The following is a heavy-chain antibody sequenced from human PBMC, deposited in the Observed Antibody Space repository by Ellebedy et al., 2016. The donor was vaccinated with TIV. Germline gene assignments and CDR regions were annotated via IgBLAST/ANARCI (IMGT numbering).Heavy chain of an antibody. Sequence: ASVKVSCXASGYTFTGYYMHWVRQAPGQGLEWMGWIDPNSGGTNYAQKFQGWVTMTRDTSISTAYMDLSRLRSDDTAVYYCATDQVTTFDGMDVWGQGTTVTVSS. J-gene: IGHJ6*02. CDR1: GYTFTGYY. D-gene: IGHD4-17*01. V-gene: IGHV1-2*04. CDR3: ATDQVTTFDGMDV. CDR2: IDPNSGGT.